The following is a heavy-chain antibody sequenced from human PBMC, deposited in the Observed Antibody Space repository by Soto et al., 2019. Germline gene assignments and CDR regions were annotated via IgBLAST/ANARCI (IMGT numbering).Heavy chain of an antibody. D-gene: IGHD3-3*01. CDR2: ISYDGSNK. J-gene: IGHJ6*02. Sequence: QVQLVESGGGVVQPGRSLRLSCAASGFTFSSYGMHWVRQAAGKGLEWVAVISYDGSNKYYADSVKGRFTISRDNSKNRLYLQMYSLRAEETTVYYCAKAGFWSGYYGWRDYYYGMDVWGQGTTVTVSS. V-gene: IGHV3-30*18. CDR3: AKAGFWSGYYGWRDYYYGMDV. CDR1: GFTFSSYG.